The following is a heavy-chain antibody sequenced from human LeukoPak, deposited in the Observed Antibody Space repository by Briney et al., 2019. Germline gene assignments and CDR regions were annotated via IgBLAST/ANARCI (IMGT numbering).Heavy chain of an antibody. J-gene: IGHJ4*02. CDR3: AKDGGLWVSAHWGDS. CDR1: GFTVSSNY. Sequence: GGSLRLSCAASGFTVSSNYMSWVRQAPGKGLEWASTITTSDGNTYYADSVKGRFTVSRDNSKNTLFLQMNSLRAEDTAVYYCAKDGGLWVSAHWGDSWGRGTLVTVSS. V-gene: IGHV3-23*01. D-gene: IGHD7-27*01. CDR2: ITTSDGNT.